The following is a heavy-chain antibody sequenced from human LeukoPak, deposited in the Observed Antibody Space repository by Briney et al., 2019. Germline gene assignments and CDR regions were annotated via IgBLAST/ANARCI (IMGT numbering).Heavy chain of an antibody. CDR2: IFHTGDS. CDR3: ARHPFASPLDM. J-gene: IGHJ4*02. Sequence: PSETLSLTCTISDVSISSYYWSWIRQAPGKGLEWIAYIFHTGDSNYSPSLKSRVTIALDTSKNQLSLRLSSVTAADTAVHYCARHPFASPLDMWGQGTVVTVSS. V-gene: IGHV4-59*08. CDR1: DVSISSYY. D-gene: IGHD2-21*01.